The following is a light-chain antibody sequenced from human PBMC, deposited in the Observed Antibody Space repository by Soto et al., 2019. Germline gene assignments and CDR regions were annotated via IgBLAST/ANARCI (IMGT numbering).Light chain of an antibody. V-gene: IGKV1-5*03. CDR1: QSVSSW. J-gene: IGKJ1*01. CDR3: QQYHTWWT. CDR2: KAS. Sequence: DIQMTQSPSTLSASVGDRVTITCRASQSVSSWLAWYQQKPGKAPKLLIYKASSLESGVPARFSGSGSGTEFPLTISSLQPDDFATYYCQQYHTWWTCGQGTKVEI.